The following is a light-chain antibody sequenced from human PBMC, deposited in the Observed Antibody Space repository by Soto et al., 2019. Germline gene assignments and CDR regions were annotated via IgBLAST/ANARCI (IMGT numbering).Light chain of an antibody. Sequence: DVQMTQSPSSLSASLGDRVTITCRASQGIGVYLAWFQQRPGNVPKLLIYAASALQSGVPSRFSGSGSGTDFTLTISSLQPEDVATYYCQKYNSAPLTFGGGTKVEIK. V-gene: IGKV1-27*01. CDR2: AAS. J-gene: IGKJ4*01. CDR3: QKYNSAPLT. CDR1: QGIGVY.